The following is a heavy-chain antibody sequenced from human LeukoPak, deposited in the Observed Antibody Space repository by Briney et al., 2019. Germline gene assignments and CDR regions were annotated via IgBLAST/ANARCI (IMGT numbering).Heavy chain of an antibody. CDR3: ARSHNYYDNSGYLY. CDR2: TNRDDSIT. D-gene: IGHD3-22*01. Sequence: GGSLRLSCAASGFTFTAYWMHWVRQTPGKGLVWVARTNRDDSITDYADSVKGRFTISRDNAKNTLYLQMNSLSAEDSAVYYCARSHNYYDNSGYLYWGQGTLVTVSS. J-gene: IGHJ4*02. CDR1: GFTFTAYW. V-gene: IGHV3-74*01.